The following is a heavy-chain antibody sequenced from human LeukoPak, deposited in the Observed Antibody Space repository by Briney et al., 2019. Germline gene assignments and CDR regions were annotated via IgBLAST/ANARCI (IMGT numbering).Heavy chain of an antibody. V-gene: IGHV4-59*01. Sequence: SETLSLTCTVSGGSISTYFWSWIRQPPGKGLEWIGYISHSGSSNYNPSLNSRVTIPLDTSRNHFSLKLNSVTAADTAVYYCAREDWYFDLWGRGTLVTVSS. J-gene: IGHJ2*01. CDR3: AREDWYFDL. CDR2: ISHSGSS. CDR1: GGSISTYF.